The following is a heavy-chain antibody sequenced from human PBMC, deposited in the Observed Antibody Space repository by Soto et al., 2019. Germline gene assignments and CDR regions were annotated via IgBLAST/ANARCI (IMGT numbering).Heavy chain of an antibody. Sequence: SETLSLTGTVSVGSISSYYGSWIRQPPGKGLEWIGYIYYSGITNYNPSLKSRVTISVDTSKNQFSLKLSSVTAADTAVYYCARAPVAGPYYFDYWGQGTLVTVSS. J-gene: IGHJ4*02. V-gene: IGHV4-59*01. D-gene: IGHD6-19*01. CDR2: IYYSGIT. CDR3: ARAPVAGPYYFDY. CDR1: VGSISSYY.